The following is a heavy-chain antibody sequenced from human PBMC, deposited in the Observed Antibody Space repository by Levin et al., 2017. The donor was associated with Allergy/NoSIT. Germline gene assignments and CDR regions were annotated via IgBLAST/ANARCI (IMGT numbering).Heavy chain of an antibody. D-gene: IGHD5-24*01. CDR2: IYYSGTT. CDR3: ASGWLQSPHFDN. Sequence: SETLSLTCTVSGVSLSTSGYYWSWIRQHPGKGLEWIGYIYYSGTTYYNPSLEGRVAISVDTSENQFSLKLNSVTAADTAVYYCASGWLQSPHFDNWGQGTLVTVSS. CDR1: GVSLSTSGYY. V-gene: IGHV4-31*03. J-gene: IGHJ4*02.